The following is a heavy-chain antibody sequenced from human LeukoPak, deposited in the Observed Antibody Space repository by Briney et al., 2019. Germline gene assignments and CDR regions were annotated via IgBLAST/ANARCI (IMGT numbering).Heavy chain of an antibody. D-gene: IGHD3/OR15-3a*01. CDR3: ARFLGPSGGLDY. J-gene: IGHJ4*02. Sequence: GESLKISCKGSGYSFASYWIGWVRQMPGKGLEWMGITYPDDSETRYSASFQGQVTTSADKSISIAYLQWSSLKASDTAMYYCARFLGPSGGLDYWGQGTRVTVSS. V-gene: IGHV5-51*01. CDR1: GYSFASYW. CDR2: TYPDDSET.